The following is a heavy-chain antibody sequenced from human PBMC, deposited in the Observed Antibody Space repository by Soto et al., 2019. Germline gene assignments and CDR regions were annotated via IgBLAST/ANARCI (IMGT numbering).Heavy chain of an antibody. CDR3: ARDYSSEARGWFDP. CDR1: GGSISSGDYY. V-gene: IGHV4-30-4*01. D-gene: IGHD2-21*01. J-gene: IGHJ5*02. Sequence: PSETLSLTCTVSGGSISSGDYYWSWIRQPPGKGLEWIGYIYYSGSTYYNPSLKSRVTISVDTSKNQFSLKLSSVTAADTAVYYCARDYSSEARGWFDPWGQGTLVTSPQ. CDR2: IYYSGST.